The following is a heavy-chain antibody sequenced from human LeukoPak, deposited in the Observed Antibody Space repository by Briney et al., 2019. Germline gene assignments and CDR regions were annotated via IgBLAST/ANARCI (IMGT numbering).Heavy chain of an antibody. CDR2: INHSGST. Sequence: SETLSLTCAVYGGSFSGYYWSWIRQPPGKGLEGIGEINHSGSTGHNPSLKSRVTISVDTSKNQFSLKLSSVTAADTAVYYCARGQGRDGYNGILDFWGQGALVTVSS. J-gene: IGHJ4*02. CDR3: ARGQGRDGYNGILDF. CDR1: GGSFSGYY. D-gene: IGHD5-24*01. V-gene: IGHV4-34*01.